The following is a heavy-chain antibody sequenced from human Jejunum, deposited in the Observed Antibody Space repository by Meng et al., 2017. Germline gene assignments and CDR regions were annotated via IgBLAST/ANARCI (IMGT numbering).Heavy chain of an antibody. J-gene: IGHJ4*02. CDR3: AKHGGYYQHY. Sequence: QLPLHDSGPGLVKPSGTLSLTCTVSGDSITTNTYWSWVRQSPEKGLEWIGQIDHRGSPYYNPSLKSRVTMSVDKSKSQVSLQLTSVTAADTAVYYCAKHGGYYQHYWGQGTLVTVSS. CDR1: GDSITTNTY. V-gene: IGHV4-4*02. CDR2: IDHRGSP. D-gene: IGHD3-22*01.